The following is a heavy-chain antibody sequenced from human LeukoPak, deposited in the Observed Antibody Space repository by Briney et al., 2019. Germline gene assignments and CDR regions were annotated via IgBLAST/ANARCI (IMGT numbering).Heavy chain of an antibody. CDR2: ISSSSSYI. D-gene: IGHD4-23*01. CDR1: GSTFSSFS. J-gene: IGHJ3*02. Sequence: GGSLRLSCAASGSTFSSFSMNWVRQAPGKGLEWVSSISSSSSYIYYADSVKGRFTISRDNAKNSLYLQMNSLRAEDTAVYYCARDLSGGNTGAFDIWGQGTMVTVSS. V-gene: IGHV3-21*01. CDR3: ARDLSGGNTGAFDI.